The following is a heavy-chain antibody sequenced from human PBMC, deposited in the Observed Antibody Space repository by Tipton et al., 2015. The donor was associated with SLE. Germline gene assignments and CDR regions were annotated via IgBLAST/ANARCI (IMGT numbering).Heavy chain of an antibody. Sequence: QLVQSGAEVKKAGESLKISCKASGYIFTTYWIGWVRQMPGKGLEYMGIIYPGNSDTTYSPSFQGQVTISADKSLSTAYLEWDSLKASDTAIYYCARLELQLGFDSWGQGTLVTVSS. V-gene: IGHV5-51*03. CDR1: GYIFTTYW. J-gene: IGHJ4*02. CDR3: ARLELQLGFDS. CDR2: IYPGNSDT. D-gene: IGHD6-13*01.